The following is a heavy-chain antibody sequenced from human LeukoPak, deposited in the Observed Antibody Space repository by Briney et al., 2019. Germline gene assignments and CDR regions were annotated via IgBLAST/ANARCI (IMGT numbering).Heavy chain of an antibody. J-gene: IGHJ5*02. CDR3: ARLPEGGYATSLGWLDP. CDR2: ISYSGVS. Sequence: SETLSLTCTVPSAAISRSYWIWIRQTPGKGLEWIGYISYSGVSTYNPSLGSRVTISRDTSKNVVSLNLSSVTAADTAVYFCARLPEGGYATSLGWLDPWGQGTRVTVSS. V-gene: IGHV4-59*08. CDR1: SAAISRSY. D-gene: IGHD5-24*01.